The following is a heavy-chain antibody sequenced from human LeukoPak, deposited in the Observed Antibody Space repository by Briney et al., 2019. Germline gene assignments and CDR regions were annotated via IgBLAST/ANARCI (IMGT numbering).Heavy chain of an antibody. D-gene: IGHD4-23*01. CDR3: ATDYGGNSGLFDP. CDR2: INPNSGST. Sequence: ASVKVSCKASGYTFTSYDINWVRQATGQGLEWMGWINPNSGSTGYAQKFQGRVTLTRTNSISTASMELSSLKSEDTAVYYCATDYGGNSGLFDPSGQGNLVTVSS. CDR1: GYTFTSYD. J-gene: IGHJ5*02. V-gene: IGHV1-8*01.